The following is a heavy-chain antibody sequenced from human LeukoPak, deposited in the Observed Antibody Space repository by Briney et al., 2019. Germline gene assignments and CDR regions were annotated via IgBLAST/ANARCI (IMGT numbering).Heavy chain of an antibody. CDR3: VASYSTSSGVDH. V-gene: IGHV4-4*09. Sequence: SETLSLTCDVVADSMNEYYWSWLRQSPGGGLEWIGYIYRRGATNYIPSLRSRVTISVDKSNWQVSLTLKSVTAADTAVYYCVASYSTSSGVDHWGQGTLVTVSS. J-gene: IGHJ4*02. CDR1: ADSMNEYY. D-gene: IGHD2/OR15-2a*01. CDR2: IYRRGAT.